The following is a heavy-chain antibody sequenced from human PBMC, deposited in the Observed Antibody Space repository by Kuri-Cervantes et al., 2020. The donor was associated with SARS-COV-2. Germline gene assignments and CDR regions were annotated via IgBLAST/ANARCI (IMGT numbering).Heavy chain of an antibody. Sequence: ESLKISCAFYGEVVSGYYWTWIRQSPGKGLDWVGEVNNGGDTNYNPSLMGRVFISVDTSKNQFSLKLSSVTAADTAVYYCARGYFHVDYWGQGTLVTVSS. V-gene: IGHV4-34*01. CDR3: ARGYFHVDY. CDR2: VNNGGDT. J-gene: IGHJ4*02. D-gene: IGHD2/OR15-2a*01. CDR1: GEVVSGYY.